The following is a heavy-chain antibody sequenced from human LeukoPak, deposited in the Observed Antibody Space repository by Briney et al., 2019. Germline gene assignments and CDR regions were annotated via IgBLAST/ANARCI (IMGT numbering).Heavy chain of an antibody. D-gene: IGHD3-22*01. J-gene: IGHJ4*02. CDR3: ARLDSSGYRGY. CDR1: GGSISSGGHP. V-gene: IGHV4-39*01. CDR2: IYYSGNT. Sequence: RTSETLSLTCIVSGGSISSGGHPWGWIRQPPGKGLEWIGSIYYSGNTYYNPSLKSRVTISVDTSKNQFSLKLSSVTAADTAVYYCARLDSSGYRGYWGQGTLVTVSS.